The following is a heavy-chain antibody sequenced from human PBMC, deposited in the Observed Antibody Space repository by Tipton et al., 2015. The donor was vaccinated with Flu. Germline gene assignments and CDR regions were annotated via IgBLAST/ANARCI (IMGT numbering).Heavy chain of an antibody. D-gene: IGHD1-26*01. CDR2: INHSGST. CDR1: GGSFSGYY. Sequence: AGLVKPSETLSLTCAVYGGSFSGYYWSWIRQPPGKGLEWIGEINHSGSTNYNPSLKSRVTISVDTSKNQFSLKLSSVTAADTAVYYCANLRGATHDAFDIWGQGTMVTVSS. J-gene: IGHJ3*02. CDR3: ANLRGATHDAFDI. V-gene: IGHV4-34*01.